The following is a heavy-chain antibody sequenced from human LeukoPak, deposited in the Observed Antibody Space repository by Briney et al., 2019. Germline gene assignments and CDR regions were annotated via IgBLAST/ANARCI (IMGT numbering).Heavy chain of an antibody. CDR1: GYTLTELS. CDR2: FDPEDGET. J-gene: IGHJ3*02. V-gene: IGHV1-24*01. Sequence: ASVKVSCKVSGYTLTELSMHWVRQAPGKGLEWMGGFDPEDGETIYAQKFQGRVTMTEDTSTDTAYMELSSLRSEDTAVYYCATVLWSGETQGAFDIWGQGTMVTVSS. CDR3: ATVLWSGETQGAFDI. D-gene: IGHD3-10*01.